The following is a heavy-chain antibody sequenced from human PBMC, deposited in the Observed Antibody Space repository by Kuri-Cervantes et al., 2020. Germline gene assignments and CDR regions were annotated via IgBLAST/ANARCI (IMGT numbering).Heavy chain of an antibody. CDR2: ISYDGSNK. CDR1: GFTFSSNA. V-gene: IGHV3-30-3*01. J-gene: IGHJ5*02. Sequence: GGSLRLSCAASGFTFSSNAMHWVRQAPGKGLEWVAVISYDGSNKYYADSVKGRFTISRDNSKNTLYLQMNSLRAEDTAVYYCARGGEYLGWFGPWGQGTLVTVSS. CDR3: ARGGEYLGWFGP. D-gene: IGHD2-2*01.